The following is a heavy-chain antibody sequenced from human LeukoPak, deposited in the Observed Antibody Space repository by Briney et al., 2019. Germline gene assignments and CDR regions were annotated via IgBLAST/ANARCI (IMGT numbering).Heavy chain of an antibody. J-gene: IGHJ5*02. CDR1: GGSISSYY. D-gene: IGHD3-22*01. CDR2: IYYSGST. CDR3: ARASVYYYDSSGYPVGWFDP. Sequence: SETLSLTCTVSGGSISSYYWSWIRQPPGKGLEWIGYIYYSGSTNYNPSLKSRVTISVDTSKNQFSLKLSSVTAADTAVYYCARASVYYYDSSGYPVGWFDPWGQGTLVTVSS. V-gene: IGHV4-59*12.